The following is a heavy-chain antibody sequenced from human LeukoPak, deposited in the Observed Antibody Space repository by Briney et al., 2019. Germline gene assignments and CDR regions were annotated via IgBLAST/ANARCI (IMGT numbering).Heavy chain of an antibody. D-gene: IGHD4-17*01. V-gene: IGHV4-30-4*01. J-gene: IGHJ4*02. Sequence: PSQTLSLTCTVSGGSISSGGYYWSLIRQPPGEGLEWIGYIYYSGSTYYHPSLKSRVTISLDTSKNQFSLKLSSVTAADTAVYYCARVTTVTTSFHFDYWGQGTLVTVSS. CDR2: IYYSGST. CDR3: ARVTTVTTSFHFDY. CDR1: GGSISSGGYY.